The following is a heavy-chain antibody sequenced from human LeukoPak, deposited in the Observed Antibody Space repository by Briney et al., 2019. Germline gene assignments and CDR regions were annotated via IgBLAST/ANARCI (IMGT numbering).Heavy chain of an antibody. V-gene: IGHV3-23*01. Sequence: GGSLRLSCAASGFTFSSYAMTWVRQAPGKGLEWVSSISTSGVRTNYAVSVKGRFTISRDNSKTMVYLQMNSLRAEDTAVYYCAKNTSGTYLDYWGQGILVTVSS. CDR3: AKNTSGTYLDY. CDR2: ISTSGVRT. D-gene: IGHD1-26*01. J-gene: IGHJ4*02. CDR1: GFTFSSYA.